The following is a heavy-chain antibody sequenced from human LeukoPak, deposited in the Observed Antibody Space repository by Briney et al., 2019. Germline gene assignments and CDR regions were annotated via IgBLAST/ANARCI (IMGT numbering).Heavy chain of an antibody. CDR3: ARHVYGGPKWELRVDY. V-gene: IGHV5-51*01. D-gene: IGHD1-26*01. CDR1: GYSFTSYW. CDR2: IYPGDSDT. Sequence: GESLKISCKGSGYSFTSYWIGWVRQMPGKGLEWMGIIYPGDSDTRYSPSFQGQVTISADKSISTAYLQWSSLKASDTVMYYCARHVYGGPKWELRVDYWGQGTLVTVSS. J-gene: IGHJ4*02.